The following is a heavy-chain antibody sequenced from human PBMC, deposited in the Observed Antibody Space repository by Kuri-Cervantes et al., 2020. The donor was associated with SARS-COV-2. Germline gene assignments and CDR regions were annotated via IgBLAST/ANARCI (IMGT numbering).Heavy chain of an antibody. V-gene: IGHV1-2*04. D-gene: IGHD2-21*01. J-gene: IGHJ5*02. Sequence: ASVKVSCKASGYTFTGYYMHWVRQAPGQGLEWMGWINPNSGGTNYAQKFQGWVTMTRDTSISTAYMELSRLRSDDTAVYYCARGIGDMSNFSNSFDPWGQGTLVTVSS. CDR1: GYTFTGYY. CDR2: INPNSGGT. CDR3: ARGIGDMSNFSNSFDP.